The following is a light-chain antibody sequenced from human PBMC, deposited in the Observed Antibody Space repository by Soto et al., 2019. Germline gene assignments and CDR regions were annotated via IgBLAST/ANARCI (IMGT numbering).Light chain of an antibody. V-gene: IGLV2-14*01. J-gene: IGLJ1*01. CDR3: SSYTSSSTQV. CDR1: SSDVGGYNY. Sequence: QSALTQPASVSGSPRQSITISCTGTSSDVGGYNYVSWYQQHPGKAPKLMIYDVSNRPSGVSNRFSGSKSGNTASLTISGLQAEDEADYYCSSYTSSSTQVFGTGTKLTVL. CDR2: DVS.